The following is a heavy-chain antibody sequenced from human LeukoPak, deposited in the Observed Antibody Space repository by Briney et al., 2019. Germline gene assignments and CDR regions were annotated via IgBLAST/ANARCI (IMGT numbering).Heavy chain of an antibody. CDR1: GFTFSSYA. Sequence: SGGPLRLSCVASGFTFSSYAMTWVRQAPGKGLEWVSSISVNGGTTYYADSVKGRFTISRDSSKNTLYLQMNSLRAEDTAVYYCVKGGGNVRRYFEYWGQGTLVTVSS. D-gene: IGHD4-23*01. J-gene: IGHJ4*02. CDR2: ISVNGGTT. CDR3: VKGGGNVRRYFEY. V-gene: IGHV3-23*01.